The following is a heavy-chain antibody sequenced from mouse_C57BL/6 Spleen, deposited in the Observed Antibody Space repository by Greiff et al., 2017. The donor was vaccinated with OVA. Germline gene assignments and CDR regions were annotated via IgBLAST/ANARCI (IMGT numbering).Heavy chain of an antibody. Sequence: QVQLQQSGPELVKPGASVKISCKASGYSFTSYYIHWVKQRPGQGLEWIGWIYPGSGNTKYNEKFKGKATLTADTSSSTAYMQLSSLTSEDSAVYYCARWGNYYDYDYYAMDYWGQGTSVTVSS. D-gene: IGHD2-4*01. CDR2: IYPGSGNT. CDR3: ARWGNYYDYDYYAMDY. V-gene: IGHV1-66*01. J-gene: IGHJ4*01. CDR1: GYSFTSYY.